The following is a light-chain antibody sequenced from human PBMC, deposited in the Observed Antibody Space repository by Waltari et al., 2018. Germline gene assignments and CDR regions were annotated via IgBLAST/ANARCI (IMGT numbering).Light chain of an antibody. J-gene: IGKJ4*01. CDR3: MQGPQSPT. CDR2: WGS. CDR1: QSLLHSDGNTF. Sequence: DIVMTQSPLSLPVTPGEAASISCRSNQSLLHSDGNTFLDWYLQRPGQSPQPLIYWGSNRASGVPDRFSGSGSGTDFTLKISRVEADDVGIYYCMQGPQSPTFGGGTKVEIK. V-gene: IGKV2-28*01.